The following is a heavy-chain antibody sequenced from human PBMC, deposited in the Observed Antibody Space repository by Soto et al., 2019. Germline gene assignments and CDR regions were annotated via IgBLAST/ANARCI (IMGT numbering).Heavy chain of an antibody. CDR1: GFTFSSYG. CDR2: ISYDGSNK. V-gene: IGHV3-30*18. D-gene: IGHD2-2*01. J-gene: IGHJ6*02. CDR3: AKDISMLPLLPPAAPYYYYGMDV. Sequence: QVQLVESGGGVVQPGRSLRLSCAASGFTFSSYGMHWVRQAPGKGLEWVAVISYDGSNKYYADSVKGRFTISRDNSKNTLYLQMNSLRAEDTAVYYCAKDISMLPLLPPAAPYYYYGMDVWGQGTTVTVSS.